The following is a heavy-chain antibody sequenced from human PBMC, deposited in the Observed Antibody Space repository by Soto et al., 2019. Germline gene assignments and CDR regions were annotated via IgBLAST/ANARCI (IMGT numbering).Heavy chain of an antibody. J-gene: IGHJ5*02. D-gene: IGHD3-10*01. CDR3: ARGHGSGSYGDWFDP. V-gene: IGHV4-34*01. CDR1: GGSFSGYY. CDR2: INHSGST. Sequence: SETLSLTCAVYGGSFSGYYWSWIRQPPGKGLEWIGEINHSGSTNYNPSLKSRVTISVDTSKNQFSLKLSSVTAADTAVYYCARGHGSGSYGDWFDPWGQEPWSPSPQ.